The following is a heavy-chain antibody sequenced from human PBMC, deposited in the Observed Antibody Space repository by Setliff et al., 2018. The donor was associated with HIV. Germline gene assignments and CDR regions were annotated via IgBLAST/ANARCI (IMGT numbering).Heavy chain of an antibody. J-gene: IGHJ6*02. CDR2: ISSSGNAI. Sequence: LRLSCAASGFTFSSYEMNWVRQAPGKGLEWVSYISSSGNAIYYADSVKGRFTISRDNAKNSLYLQMNSLRAEDTAVYYCARDTYYTLRGMDVWGQGTTVT. CDR1: GFTFSSYE. D-gene: IGHD3-10*01. CDR3: ARDTYYTLRGMDV. V-gene: IGHV3-48*03.